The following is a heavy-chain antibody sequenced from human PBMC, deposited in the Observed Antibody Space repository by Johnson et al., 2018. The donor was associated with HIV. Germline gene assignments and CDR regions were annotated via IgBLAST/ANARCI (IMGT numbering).Heavy chain of an antibody. V-gene: IGHV3-23*04. CDR1: GFTFSSYA. J-gene: IGHJ3*02. CDR2: IRGSGGST. Sequence: VQLVESGGGLIQPGGSLRLSCAASGFTFSSYAMSWVRQAPGKGLEWVSAIRGSGGSTYYADSVKGRFTISRDNSKHTLYMQLNSLRAEDTAVYYCAKGDIVVVPAADYSSSSVDIWGQGTMVTVSS. D-gene: IGHD2-2*01. CDR3: AKGDIVVVPAADYSSSSVDI.